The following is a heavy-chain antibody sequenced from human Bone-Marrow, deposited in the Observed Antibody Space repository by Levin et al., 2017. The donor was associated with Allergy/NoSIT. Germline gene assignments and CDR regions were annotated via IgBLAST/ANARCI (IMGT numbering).Heavy chain of an antibody. CDR1: GGSISGYY. J-gene: IGHJ4*02. Sequence: PSQTLSLTCTVSGGSISGYYWMWVRQPPGMRLEWIGYIYYSGSTNYNPSLKSRVTISVDLSKNQFSLKLDSVTTADTAMYFCVRESPGAGYFDRWGQGTLVTVSS. CDR3: VRESPGAGYFDR. CDR2: IYYSGST. V-gene: IGHV4-59*01. D-gene: IGHD2-8*02.